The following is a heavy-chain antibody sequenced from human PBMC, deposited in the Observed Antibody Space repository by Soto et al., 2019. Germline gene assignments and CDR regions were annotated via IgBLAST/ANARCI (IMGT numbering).Heavy chain of an antibody. J-gene: IGHJ6*02. CDR1: GYIFTSYW. D-gene: IGHD4-17*01. Sequence: VQLVQPGAEVKKPGESLMISCQGLGYIFTSYWIGWVRQMPGKGVEWMGIIYPGDSESRYSPSFQGQVTMSVDKSTTTAYLQRTSLTASHTAIYYCVRLVYGGIFPRMDVWGQGTTVIVSS. CDR3: VRLVYGGIFPRMDV. CDR2: IYPGDSES. V-gene: IGHV5-51*01.